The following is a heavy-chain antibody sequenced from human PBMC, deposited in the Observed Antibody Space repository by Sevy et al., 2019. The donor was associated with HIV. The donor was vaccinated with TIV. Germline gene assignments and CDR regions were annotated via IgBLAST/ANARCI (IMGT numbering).Heavy chain of an antibody. Sequence: GGSLRLSCAASGFTFSGSAMHWVRQASGKGLEWVGRIRSKANSYPTAYAASVKGRFTISRDDSKNTAYLQMNSLKTEDTAVYYCTRHFRDDFWSGYYRAYWGQGTLVTVSS. J-gene: IGHJ4*02. CDR1: GFTFSGSA. D-gene: IGHD3-3*01. CDR2: IRSKANSYPT. V-gene: IGHV3-73*01. CDR3: TRHFRDDFWSGYYRAY.